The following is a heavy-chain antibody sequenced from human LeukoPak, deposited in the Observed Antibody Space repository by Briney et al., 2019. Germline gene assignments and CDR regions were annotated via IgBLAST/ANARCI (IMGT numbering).Heavy chain of an antibody. CDR2: ISYGGGNK. D-gene: IGHD3-22*01. V-gene: IGHV3-30-3*01. CDR1: GFTFSSYA. Sequence: GRSLRLSCAASGFTFSSYAMHWVRQAPGKGLEWVAVISYGGGNKYYADSVKGRFTISRDNSKNTLYLQMNSLRAEDTAVYYCARALYYYDSSGYYNFDYWGQGTLVTVSS. J-gene: IGHJ4*02. CDR3: ARALYYYDSSGYYNFDY.